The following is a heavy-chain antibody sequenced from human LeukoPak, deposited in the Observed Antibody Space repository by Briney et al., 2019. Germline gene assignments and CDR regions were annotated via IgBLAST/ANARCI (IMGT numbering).Heavy chain of an antibody. V-gene: IGHV3-23*01. CDR1: GFTFSNYA. CDR2: ISGSGGST. J-gene: IGHJ4*02. Sequence: GGSLRLSCAASGFTFSNYAVSWVRQAPGKGLEWVSAISGSGGSTYYADSVKGRFTISRDNSKNTLYLQMSSLRVEDTAVYYCASHLGVYSSSSFDYWGQGTLVTVSS. D-gene: IGHD6-6*01. CDR3: ASHLGVYSSSSFDY.